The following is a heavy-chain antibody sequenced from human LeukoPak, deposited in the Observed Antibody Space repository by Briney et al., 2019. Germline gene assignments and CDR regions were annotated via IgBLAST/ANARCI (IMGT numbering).Heavy chain of an antibody. CDR3: ARDFDYYDSSGSPYFDY. J-gene: IGHJ4*02. CDR2: ISAYNGNT. V-gene: IGHV1-18*01. Sequence: ASVKVSCKASGYTFTSYGISWVRQAPGQGPEWMGWISAYNGNTNYAQKLQGRVTMTTDTSTSTAYMELRSLRSDDTAVYYCARDFDYYDSSGSPYFDYWGQGTLVTVSS. D-gene: IGHD3-22*01. CDR1: GYTFTSYG.